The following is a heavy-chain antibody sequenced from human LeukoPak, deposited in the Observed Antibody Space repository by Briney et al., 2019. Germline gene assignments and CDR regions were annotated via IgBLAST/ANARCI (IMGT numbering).Heavy chain of an antibody. J-gene: IGHJ3*02. CDR1: GFTFISYG. CDR2: ISYDGSNK. Sequence: GGSLRLSCAASGFTFISYGMHWVRQAPGKGLEWVAVISYDGSNKYYADSVKGRFAVSRDTSKNTLYLQMNSLRAEDTALYYCAKASGVPWADYAFDIWGQGTMVTVSS. D-gene: IGHD3-10*01. CDR3: AKASGVPWADYAFDI. V-gene: IGHV3-30*18.